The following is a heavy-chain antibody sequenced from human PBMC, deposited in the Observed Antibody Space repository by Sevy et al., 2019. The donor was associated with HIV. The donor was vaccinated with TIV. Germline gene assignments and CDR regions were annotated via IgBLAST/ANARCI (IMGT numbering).Heavy chain of an antibody. D-gene: IGHD4-17*01. J-gene: IGHJ4*02. Sequence: GGSLRLSCAASGFTFSSYAMSWVRQAPGKGLEWVSAISGGGVSTYDAHSVKGRFTIARDNSKTTLYLQMNSLRAEDTAVYYCAKLGNTVTTIDYWGQGTLVTVSS. CDR3: AKLGNTVTTIDY. CDR2: ISGGGVST. CDR1: GFTFSSYA. V-gene: IGHV3-23*01.